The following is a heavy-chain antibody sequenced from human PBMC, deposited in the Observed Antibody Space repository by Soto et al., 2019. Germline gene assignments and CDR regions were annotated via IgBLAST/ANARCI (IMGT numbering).Heavy chain of an antibody. V-gene: IGHV4-30-4*01. D-gene: IGHD2-21*02. CDR2: IHYTGSI. CDR1: GGSINNDHYH. CDR3: AREDDGGDRDYYGLDV. Sequence: SETLSLTCTVSGGSINNDHYHWTWIRQTPGKGLEWIGYIHYTGSISYNPSLQSRLTISVDTSKNQFSLKLTSVTAADTAVYFCAREDDGGDRDYYGLDVWGQGTTVTVSS. J-gene: IGHJ6*02.